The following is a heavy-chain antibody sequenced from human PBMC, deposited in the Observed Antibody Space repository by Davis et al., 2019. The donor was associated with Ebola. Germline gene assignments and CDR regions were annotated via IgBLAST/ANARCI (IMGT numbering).Heavy chain of an antibody. CDR2: IRYDGSNK. V-gene: IGHV3-30*02. J-gene: IGHJ3*02. CDR3: AKDLDYGGNSNAFDM. Sequence: GESLKISCAASGFTFSNFGMHWVRQVPGNGLEWVAFIRYDGSNKYYADSVKGRFIISRDNSKSTLFLRLSNLRDEDTAVYHCAKDLDYGGNSNAFDMWGQGTMVTVSS. CDR1: GFTFSNFG. D-gene: IGHD4-23*01.